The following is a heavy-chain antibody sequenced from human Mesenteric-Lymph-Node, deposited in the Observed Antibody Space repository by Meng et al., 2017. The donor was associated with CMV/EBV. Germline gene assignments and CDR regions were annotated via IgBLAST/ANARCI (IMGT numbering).Heavy chain of an antibody. V-gene: IGHV1-69*01. J-gene: IGHJ4*02. Sequence: GNFSSYTISWVRQAPGQGLEWMGGIIPIFATANYAQKFHGRVTITADESTSTAYLELRSLTSDDTAIYYCASGGRVTTMVPGVGYYWGQGTLVTVSS. CDR3: ASGGRVTTMVPGVGYY. D-gene: IGHD3-10*01. CDR1: GNFSSYT. CDR2: IIPIFATA.